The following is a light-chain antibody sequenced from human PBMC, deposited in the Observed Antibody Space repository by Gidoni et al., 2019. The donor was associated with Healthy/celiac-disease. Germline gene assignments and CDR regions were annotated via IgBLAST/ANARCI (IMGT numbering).Light chain of an antibody. CDR2: DAS. J-gene: IGKJ1*01. Sequence: EIVLTQSPATLSLSPGKRAPLSGRASQSLSSSLAWYQQKPGQAPRLISYDASNRATGIPDRFSGSGSETDFTLTIRSLEPEDFAIYYCQQRSNWPRSTWTFGQETKVEIK. CDR1: QSLSSS. V-gene: IGKV3-11*01. CDR3: QQRSNWPRSTWT.